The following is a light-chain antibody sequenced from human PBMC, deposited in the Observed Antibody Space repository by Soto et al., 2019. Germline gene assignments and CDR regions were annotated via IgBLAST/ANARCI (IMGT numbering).Light chain of an antibody. CDR3: QQYGRSSWK. J-gene: IGKJ1*01. V-gene: IGKV3-20*01. Sequence: EIVLTQSPATLSLSPVERATLFFISSQSISSSYLAWYQQKRGQAPRLLMYAASKRATGIPDRFSGSGSGTDFTLTISRLDPEDFAVYYCQQYGRSSWKCGQGTKGDIK. CDR2: AAS. CDR1: QSISSSY.